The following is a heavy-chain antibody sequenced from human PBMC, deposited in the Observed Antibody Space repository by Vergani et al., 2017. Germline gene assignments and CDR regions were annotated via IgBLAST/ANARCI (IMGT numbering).Heavy chain of an antibody. V-gene: IGHV5-51*01. CDR1: GYSFTSYW. J-gene: IGHJ3*02. CDR2: IYPGDSDT. CDR3: ARDRVGNDGGRDAFDI. Sequence: EVQLVQSGAEVKKPGESLKISCKGSGYSFTSYWIGWVRQMPRKGLEWMGIIYPGDSDTRYSPSFQGQVTISADKSISTAYLQWSSLKASDTAMYYCARDRVGNDGGRDAFDIWGQGTMVTVSS. D-gene: IGHD1-1*01.